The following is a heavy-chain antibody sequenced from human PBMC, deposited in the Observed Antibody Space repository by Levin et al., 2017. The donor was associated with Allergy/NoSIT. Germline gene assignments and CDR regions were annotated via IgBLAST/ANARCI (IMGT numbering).Heavy chain of an antibody. D-gene: IGHD5-18*01. Sequence: GGSLRLSCAASGFPFSSSAMNWVRQAPGKGLEWVSTISGTGGTTYYADSVKGRFTISRDNPKNTLDLQMNSLRAEDTAVYYCAKVGIDVDTAMGFDYWGQGTLVTVSS. CDR2: ISGTGGTT. J-gene: IGHJ4*02. V-gene: IGHV3-23*01. CDR3: AKVGIDVDTAMGFDY. CDR1: GFPFSSSA.